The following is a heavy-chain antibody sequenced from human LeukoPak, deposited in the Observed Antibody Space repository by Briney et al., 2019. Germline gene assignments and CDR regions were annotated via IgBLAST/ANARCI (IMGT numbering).Heavy chain of an antibody. CDR2: IWYDGSNK. J-gene: IGHJ3*02. Sequence: GRSLRLSCAASGFTFSSYGMHWVRQAPGKGLEWVAVIWYDGSNKYYADSVKGRFTISRDNSKNTLYLQMNSLRAEDTAVYYCARNPPHYDSSGYWGAFDIWGQGTTVTVSS. CDR3: ARNPPHYDSSGYWGAFDI. V-gene: IGHV3-33*01. D-gene: IGHD3-22*01. CDR1: GFTFSSYG.